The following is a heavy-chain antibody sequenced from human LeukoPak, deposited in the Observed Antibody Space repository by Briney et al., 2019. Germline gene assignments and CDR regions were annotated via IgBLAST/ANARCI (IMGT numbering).Heavy chain of an antibody. CDR3: VRDGRAGVRGKFRLFDC. J-gene: IGHJ4*02. D-gene: IGHD2-15*01. Sequence: GRSLRPSCAASGFTFNNYGLHWVRQAPGKGLEWVAVIWYDGSNKNYADSVKGRFTISRDNSKNTLYLQMNSLRAEDTAVYYCVRDGRAGVRGKFRLFDCWGQGTLVTVSS. CDR1: GFTFNNYG. CDR2: IWYDGSNK. V-gene: IGHV3-33*01.